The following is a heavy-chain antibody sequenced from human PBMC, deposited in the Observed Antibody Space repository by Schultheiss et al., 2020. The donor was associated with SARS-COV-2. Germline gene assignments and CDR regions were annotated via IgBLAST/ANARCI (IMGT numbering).Heavy chain of an antibody. CDR1: GGSISSYY. D-gene: IGHD3-3*01. J-gene: IGHJ4*02. Sequence: SETLSLTCTVSGGSISSYYWSWIRQPPGKGLEWIGYIYYSGSTNYNPSLKSRVTISVDTSKNQFSLKLSSVTAVDTAVYYCARGSIRFLEWLAFDYWGQGTLVTVSS. V-gene: IGHV4-59*01. CDR3: ARGSIRFLEWLAFDY. CDR2: IYYSGST.